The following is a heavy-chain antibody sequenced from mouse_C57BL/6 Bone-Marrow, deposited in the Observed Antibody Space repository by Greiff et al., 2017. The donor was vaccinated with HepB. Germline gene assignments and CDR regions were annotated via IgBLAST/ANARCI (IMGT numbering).Heavy chain of an antibody. CDR1: GYTFTEYT. Sequence: VQLKESGAELVKPGASVKLSCKASGYTFTEYTIHWVKQRSGQGLEWIGWFYPGSGSIKYNEKFKDKATLTADKSSSTVYMELSRLTSEDSAVYFCARHEDRGYYYGSSYESYFDYWGQGTTLTVSS. J-gene: IGHJ2*01. V-gene: IGHV1-62-2*01. CDR2: FYPGSGSI. D-gene: IGHD1-1*01. CDR3: ARHEDRGYYYGSSYESYFDY.